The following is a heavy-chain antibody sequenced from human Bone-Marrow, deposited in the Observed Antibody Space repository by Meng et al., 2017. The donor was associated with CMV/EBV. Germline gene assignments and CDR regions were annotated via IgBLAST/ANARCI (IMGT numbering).Heavy chain of an antibody. Sequence: GESLKISCAGSGFLFSDYYMSWVRQAPGKGLEWVSYISSSGSARQYADSVRGRFTISRDNAKNSMSPQMNSLRAEDTAVYYCARDGHYCSSTSCPDPDFDYWGQGTLVTVSS. CDR1: GFLFSDYY. D-gene: IGHD2-2*01. V-gene: IGHV3-11*04. CDR2: ISSSGSAR. CDR3: ARDGHYCSSTSCPDPDFDY. J-gene: IGHJ4*02.